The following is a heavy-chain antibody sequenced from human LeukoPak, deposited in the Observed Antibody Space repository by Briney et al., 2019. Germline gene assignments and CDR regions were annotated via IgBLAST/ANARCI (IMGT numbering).Heavy chain of an antibody. Sequence: SETLSLTCTVSGGSISSYYWSWIRQPPGKGLEWIGYIYYSGSTNYDPSLKSRVTISVDTSKNQFSLKLSSVTAADTAVYYCARDKSSSFDYWGQGTLVTVSS. CDR3: ARDKSSSFDY. CDR2: IYYSGST. J-gene: IGHJ4*02. D-gene: IGHD6-6*01. V-gene: IGHV4-59*01. CDR1: GGSISSYY.